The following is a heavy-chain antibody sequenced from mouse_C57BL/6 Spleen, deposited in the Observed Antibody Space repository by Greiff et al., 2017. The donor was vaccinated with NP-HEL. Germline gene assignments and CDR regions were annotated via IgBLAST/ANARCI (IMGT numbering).Heavy chain of an antibody. Sequence: QVQLQQPGAELVKPGASVKMSCKASGYTFTSYWITWVKQRPGQGLEWIGDIYPGSGSTNYNEKFKSKATLTVDTSSSTAYMQLSSLTSEDSAVYYCARGYYDYDAVDYWYFDVWGTGTTVTVSS. V-gene: IGHV1-55*01. CDR2: IYPGSGST. J-gene: IGHJ1*03. D-gene: IGHD2-4*01. CDR3: ARGYYDYDAVDYWYFDV. CDR1: GYTFTSYW.